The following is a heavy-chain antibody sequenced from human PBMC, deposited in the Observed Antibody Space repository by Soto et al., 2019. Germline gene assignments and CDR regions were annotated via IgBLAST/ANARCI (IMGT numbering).Heavy chain of an antibody. V-gene: IGHV4-59*01. Sequence: SETLSLTCAVYGGSFSGYYWSWIRQPLGMGLEWIGNIHYNGNTKYSPSLKSRVTMSVDTSKNHFSLKLISVTTADTAVYFFAREGNLGRWIQPLDSWGQGTLVTVSS. CDR1: GGSFSGYY. J-gene: IGHJ4*02. D-gene: IGHD2-2*03. CDR3: AREGNLGRWIQPLDS. CDR2: IHYNGNT.